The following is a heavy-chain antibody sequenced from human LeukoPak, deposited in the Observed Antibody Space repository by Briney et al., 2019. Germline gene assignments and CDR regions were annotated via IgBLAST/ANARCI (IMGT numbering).Heavy chain of an antibody. Sequence: SETLSLTCTVSGGSISSYYGNWLRQPPGKGVEWIGYIYYSGSTSYNPSLKSRVTISVDTSKNQFSLKLSSVTAADTAVYYCARGDRNVGARGNYYMDVWGKGTTVTVSS. D-gene: IGHD1-26*01. J-gene: IGHJ6*03. V-gene: IGHV4-59*12. CDR3: ARGDRNVGARGNYYMDV. CDR2: IYYSGST. CDR1: GGSISSYY.